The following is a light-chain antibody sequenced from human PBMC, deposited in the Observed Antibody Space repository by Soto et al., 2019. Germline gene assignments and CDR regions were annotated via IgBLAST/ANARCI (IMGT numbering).Light chain of an antibody. CDR3: LQNNGFPVP. CDR1: QGIRND. V-gene: IGKV1-17*01. J-gene: IGKJ1*01. Sequence: DIHMTQSPSSMTASIGDRVTITCRASQGIRNDLGWYQQKPGKAPKRLIYAASNLQGGVPSRFSGSGSETEFTRTISSLRPEEFATYSCLQNNGFPVPFCQGTKVDIK. CDR2: AAS.